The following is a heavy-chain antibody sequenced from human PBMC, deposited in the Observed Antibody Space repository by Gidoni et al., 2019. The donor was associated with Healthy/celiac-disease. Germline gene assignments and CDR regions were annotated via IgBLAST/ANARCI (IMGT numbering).Heavy chain of an antibody. CDR3: AKGAGIAVAGNDFDY. D-gene: IGHD6-19*01. Sequence: EGQLLEAGGGLVQPGGSLRLSCAASGRTFSSCAMSWVRQAPGKGLEWVSAISGSGGSTYYADSVKGRFTISSDNSKNTLYLQMNSLRAEDTAVYYCAKGAGIAVAGNDFDYWGQGTLVTVSS. J-gene: IGHJ4*02. V-gene: IGHV3-23*01. CDR1: GRTFSSCA. CDR2: ISGSGGST.